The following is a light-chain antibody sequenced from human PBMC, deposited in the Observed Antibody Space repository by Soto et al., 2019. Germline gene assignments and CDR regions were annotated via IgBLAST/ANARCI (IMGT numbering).Light chain of an antibody. CDR1: QYINTR. J-gene: IGKJ1*01. V-gene: IGKV3-11*01. CDR3: HQRQSWPRT. Sequence: ELVLTQSPSTLSSFPGDSVTLSWGASQYINTRLAWYQHRPGQAPRLLIYQTSIRAAGIPARFSASGNGTDFNLTISDVQTEDFALYYCHQRQSWPRTFGQGTKVDIK. CDR2: QTS.